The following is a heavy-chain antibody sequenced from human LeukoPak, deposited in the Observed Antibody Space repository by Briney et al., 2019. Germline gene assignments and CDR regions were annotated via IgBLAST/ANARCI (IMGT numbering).Heavy chain of an antibody. D-gene: IGHD5-12*01. J-gene: IGHJ4*02. CDR2: ISTYNDNT. V-gene: IGHV1-18*04. Sequence: GASVKVSCKASGYTFTGYYMHWVRQAPGQGLEWMGWISTYNDNTNYAQKLQGRVTMTTDTSTSTAYMELRSLRSDDTAVYYCARGGYSDYDYKYYFDYWGQGTLVTVSS. CDR3: ARGGYSDYDYKYYFDY. CDR1: GYTFTGYY.